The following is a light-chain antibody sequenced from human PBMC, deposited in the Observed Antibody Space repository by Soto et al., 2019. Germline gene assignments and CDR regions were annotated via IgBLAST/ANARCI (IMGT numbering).Light chain of an antibody. V-gene: IGKV1-39*01. CDR3: QQTYSNLWT. J-gene: IGKJ1*01. Sequence: EIQMTQSPSSVSASVRDRVTITCRASQSISSYLNWYQQKSGTAPKLLIYAASTLHTGVPSRFSGRGSGTDFTLTINNLQREDFADYFCQQTYSNLWTFGQGTKVDIK. CDR2: AAS. CDR1: QSISSY.